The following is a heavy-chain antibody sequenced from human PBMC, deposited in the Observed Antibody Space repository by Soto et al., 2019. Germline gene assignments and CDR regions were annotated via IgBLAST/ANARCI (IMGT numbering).Heavy chain of an antibody. J-gene: IGHJ4*02. CDR3: ARRGPGTYFDY. V-gene: IGHV3-23*01. Sequence: EVQLLESGGGLVQPGGSLRLSCAASGFTFSSYAMRWVRQAPGKGLEWVSAVSGSGGSTYYADSVKGRFTISRDNSKNTLYLQMNSLRAEDTSVYYCARRGPGTYFDYWGQGTLVTVSS. CDR2: VSGSGGST. CDR1: GFTFSSYA. D-gene: IGHD6-13*01.